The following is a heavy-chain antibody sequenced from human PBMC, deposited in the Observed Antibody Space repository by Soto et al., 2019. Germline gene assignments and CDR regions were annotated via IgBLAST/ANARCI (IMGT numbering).Heavy chain of an antibody. CDR1: GDSVSGGSYY. Sequence: QIQLQESGPGLVKPSETLSVTCTISGDSVSGGSYYWNWIRQPPGKGLEWIGHIYYSGSTKYNPSFTSRITISVDTSKTQFSLKLTSVTVADTPVYYCARSVSFGEADSWGQGTLVTVSS. CDR3: ARSVSFGEADS. V-gene: IGHV4-61*01. J-gene: IGHJ4*02. CDR2: IYYSGST. D-gene: IGHD3-10*01.